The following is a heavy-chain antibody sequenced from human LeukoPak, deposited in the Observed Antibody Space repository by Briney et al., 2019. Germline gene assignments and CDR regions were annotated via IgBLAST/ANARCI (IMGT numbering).Heavy chain of an antibody. CDR1: GGSVSSGGYY. CDR3: ARAGYSYGTGYYFDY. D-gene: IGHD5-18*01. V-gene: IGHV4-31*03. CDR2: IYYSGST. Sequence: SQTLSLTCTVSGGSVSSGGYYWSWIRQHPGKGLEWIGYIYYSGSTYYNPSLKSRVTISLDTSKNQFSLKLSSVTAADAAVYYCARAGYSYGTGYYFDYWGQGALVTVSS. J-gene: IGHJ4*02.